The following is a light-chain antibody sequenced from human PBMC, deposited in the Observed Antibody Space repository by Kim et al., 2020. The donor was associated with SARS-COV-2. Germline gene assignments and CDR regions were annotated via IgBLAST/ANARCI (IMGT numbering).Light chain of an antibody. J-gene: IGKJ5*01. CDR1: QSLLESSGDNY. CDR2: LGS. CDR3: MQALQTPPT. Sequence: DIVMTQSPLSLPVTPGEPASISCRSSQSLLESSGDNYLDWYLQKPGQSPQLLIYLGSNRASGVPDRFSGSGSGTDFILKISRVEAGDVWVYYCMQALQTPPTFGQGTRLEIK. V-gene: IGKV2-28*01.